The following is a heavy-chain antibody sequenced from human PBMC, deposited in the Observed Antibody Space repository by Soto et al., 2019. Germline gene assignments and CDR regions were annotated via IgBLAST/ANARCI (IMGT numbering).Heavy chain of an antibody. Sequence: PGGSLRLSCAASGFTFSSYGMHWVRQAPGKGLEWVAVISYDGSNKYYADSVKGRFTISRDNSKNTLYLQMNSLRAEDTAVYYCAKDMLYSSSPQWFDPWGQGTLVTFSS. CDR3: AKDMLYSSSPQWFDP. CDR1: GFTFSSYG. J-gene: IGHJ5*02. V-gene: IGHV3-30*18. CDR2: ISYDGSNK. D-gene: IGHD6-13*01.